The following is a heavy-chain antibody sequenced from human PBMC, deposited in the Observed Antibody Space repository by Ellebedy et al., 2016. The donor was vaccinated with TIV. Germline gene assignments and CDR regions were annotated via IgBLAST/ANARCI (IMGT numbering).Heavy chain of an antibody. CDR2: IYYSGSS. Sequence: MPSETLSLTCSVPGASVTSYYWSRIRQAPGKGLEWIGWIYYSGSSHYNPSLKSRVTISVDTYKNQFSLNLSSVSAADTAVYYCVRVVPGGASFDSWGQGTLVTVSS. D-gene: IGHD2-8*02. J-gene: IGHJ4*02. CDR3: VRVVPGGASFDS. CDR1: GASVTSYY. V-gene: IGHV4-59*02.